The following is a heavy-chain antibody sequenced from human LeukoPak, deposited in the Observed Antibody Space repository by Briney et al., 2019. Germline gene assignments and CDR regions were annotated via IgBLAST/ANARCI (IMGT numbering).Heavy chain of an antibody. J-gene: IGHJ6*03. CDR1: GYTFTSYG. V-gene: IGHV1-18*01. CDR2: ISAYNGNT. Sequence: GASVKVSCKASGYTFTSYGISWVRQAPGQGLEWMGWISAYNGNTNYAQKLQGRVTMTTDTSTSTAYMELRSLRSDDTAVYYCARAPGSSWYYNYYYYMDVWGKGTTVTVSS. CDR3: ARAPGSSWYYNYYYYMDV. D-gene: IGHD6-13*01.